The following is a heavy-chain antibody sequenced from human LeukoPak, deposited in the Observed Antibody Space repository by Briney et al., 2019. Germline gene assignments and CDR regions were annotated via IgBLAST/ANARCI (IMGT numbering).Heavy chain of an antibody. CDR2: ISSSSSYI. D-gene: IGHD2-15*01. CDR3: ASGYCSGGSCYSGAFDI. CDR1: GFTFSSYS. Sequence: GGSLRLSCAASGFTFSSYSVNWVRQAPGKGLEWVSSISSSSSYIYYADSVKGRFTISRDNAKNSLYLQMNSLRAEDTAVYYCASGYCSGGSCYSGAFDIWGQGTMVTVSS. V-gene: IGHV3-21*01. J-gene: IGHJ3*02.